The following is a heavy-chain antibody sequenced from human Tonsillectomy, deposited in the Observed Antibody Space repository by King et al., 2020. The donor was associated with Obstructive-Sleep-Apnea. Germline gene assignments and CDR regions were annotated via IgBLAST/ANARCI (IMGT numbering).Heavy chain of an antibody. Sequence: QLVQSGGGLVQPGRSLRLSCTASGFTFPDYTLSWFRQAPGKGLEWVGFIRTKVYGGTAEYAASVKGRLTISRHDSKSIAYLQMNSLKTEDTALYYCTRDGSGWPRDAFDIWGQGTMVTVSS. CDR1: GFTFPDYT. V-gene: IGHV3-49*03. CDR3: TRDGSGWPRDAFDI. CDR2: IRTKVYGGTA. J-gene: IGHJ3*02. D-gene: IGHD6-19*01.